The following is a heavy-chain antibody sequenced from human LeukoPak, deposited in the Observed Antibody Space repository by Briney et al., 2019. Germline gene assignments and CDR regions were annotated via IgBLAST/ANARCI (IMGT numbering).Heavy chain of an antibody. CDR1: GGSISSGGYY. CDR2: IYTSGST. Sequence: SETLSLTCTVSGGSISSGGYYWSWIRQPAGKGLEWIGRIYTSGSTNYNPSLKSRVTISVDTSKNQFSLKLSSVTAADTAVYYCARGDYDILTGYQKKNYYYYYMDVWGKGTTVTISS. V-gene: IGHV4-61*02. CDR3: ARGDYDILTGYQKKNYYYYYMDV. J-gene: IGHJ6*03. D-gene: IGHD3-9*01.